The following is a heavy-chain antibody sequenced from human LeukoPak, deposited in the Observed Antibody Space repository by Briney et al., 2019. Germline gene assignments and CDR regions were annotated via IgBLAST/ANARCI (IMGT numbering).Heavy chain of an antibody. V-gene: IGHV3-9*01. CDR2: ISWNSGSI. CDR1: GFTFDDYA. CDR3: VRAVPAAILGAFDI. D-gene: IGHD2-2*02. J-gene: IGHJ3*02. Sequence: PGGSLRLSCAASGFTFDDYAMHWVRQAPGKGLEWVSGISWNSGSIGYADSVKGRFTISRDNAKNSLYPQMNSLRAEDTALYYCVRAVPAAILGAFDIWGQGTIVTVSS.